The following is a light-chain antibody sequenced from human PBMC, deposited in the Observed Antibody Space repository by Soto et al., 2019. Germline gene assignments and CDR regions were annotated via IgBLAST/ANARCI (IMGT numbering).Light chain of an antibody. CDR1: QSVSSSY. CDR2: GTS. J-gene: IGKJ4*01. CDR3: QQYDSAALT. Sequence: EIVLTQSPGTLSLSPGERATLFCRASQSVSSSYLVWYQQTPGQPPRPLIYGTSNWAAGIPHRFTGTGSATDFSLTIDRLEAEDSAEDYCQQYDSAALTFGVGTKVEIK. V-gene: IGKV3-20*01.